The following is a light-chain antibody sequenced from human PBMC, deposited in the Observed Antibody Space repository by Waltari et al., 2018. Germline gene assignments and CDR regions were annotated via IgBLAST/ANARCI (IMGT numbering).Light chain of an antibody. CDR1: YSNIGSNY. V-gene: IGLV1-51*01. CDR2: ENR. J-gene: IGLJ2*01. Sequence: QSVLTQPPSVSAAPGQRVTISCSGGYSNIGSNYVTWYQQLPGTAPKLIIFENRLRPSGSPDRFSGAKSGTSSALDIVGLQPGDEAYYYCATWDSSLSGEVFGGGTKVTIL. CDR3: ATWDSSLSGEV.